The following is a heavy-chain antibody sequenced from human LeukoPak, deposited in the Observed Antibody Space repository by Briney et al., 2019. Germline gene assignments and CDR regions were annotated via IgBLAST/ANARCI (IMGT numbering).Heavy chain of an antibody. V-gene: IGHV1-3*01. CDR3: ARGRWSATTATYYLDF. D-gene: IGHD5-24*01. CDR1: EYTFTDYA. Sequence: ASVKVSCKASEYTFTDYAINWLRQAPGQRLEWMGWINAGNGNTKYSQKFQGRATITRDTSASTAYMELSSLTSEDTAVYYCARGRWSATTATYYLDFWGQGTLVTVSS. J-gene: IGHJ4*02. CDR2: INAGNGNT.